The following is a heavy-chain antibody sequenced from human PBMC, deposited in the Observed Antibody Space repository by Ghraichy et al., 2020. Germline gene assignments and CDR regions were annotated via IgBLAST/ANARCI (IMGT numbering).Heavy chain of an antibody. CDR1: GFTFSSYA. CDR3: APPVSAAAGLVIFDY. Sequence: RGSLRLSCAASGFTFSSYAMSWVRQAPGKGLEWVSAISGSGGSTYYSDSVKGRFTISRDNSKNTLYLQMNSLRAEDTAVYYCAPPVSAAAGLVIFDYWGQGTLVTVSS. CDR2: ISGSGGST. D-gene: IGHD6-13*01. V-gene: IGHV3-23*01. J-gene: IGHJ4*02.